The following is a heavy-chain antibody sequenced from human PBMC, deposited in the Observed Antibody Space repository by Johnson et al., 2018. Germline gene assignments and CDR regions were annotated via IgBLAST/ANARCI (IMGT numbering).Heavy chain of an antibody. CDR3: AKDGVYSSGWYADYYYYMDV. Sequence: VQLVESGGGLVQPGRSLRLSCAASGFTFDDYAMHWVRQAPGKGLEWVSLISWDGGSTYYADSVKGRFTISRDNSKNSLYLQMNSLRAEDTALYYCAKDGVYSSGWYADYYYYMDVWGKGTTVTVSS. CDR2: ISWDGGST. V-gene: IGHV3-43D*03. D-gene: IGHD6-19*01. J-gene: IGHJ6*03. CDR1: GFTFDDYA.